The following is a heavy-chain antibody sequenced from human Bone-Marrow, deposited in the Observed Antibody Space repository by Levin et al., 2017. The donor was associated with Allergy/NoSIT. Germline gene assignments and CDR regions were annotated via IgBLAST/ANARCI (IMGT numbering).Heavy chain of an antibody. D-gene: IGHD6-19*01. CDR1: GLTFSNYA. V-gene: IGHV3-23*01. J-gene: IGHJ4*02. Sequence: GGSLRLSCAASGLTFSNYAMTWVRQAPGKGLEWVSAISSSGDRTYYADSVLGRFTISRDTSKNTLYLQMSSLRADDTAVYYCAREERLLKEGTSGWYKVAEYSGPGTLVTVSS. CDR3: AREERLLKEGTSGWYKVAEY. CDR2: ISSSGDRT.